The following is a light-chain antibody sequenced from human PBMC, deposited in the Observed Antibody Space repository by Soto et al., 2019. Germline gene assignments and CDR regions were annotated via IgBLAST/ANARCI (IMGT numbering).Light chain of an antibody. J-gene: IGKJ4*01. CDR1: QSISSW. CDR3: QQSYSTPLT. CDR2: AAS. Sequence: HSASALSAAVGGRGIINYRPSQSISSWLAWYQQKPGKAPKLLIYAASSLKSGVPSRFSGSGSVTDFTLTISSLQPEDFPTYYCQQSYSTPLTLRGGTKV. V-gene: IGKV1-39*01.